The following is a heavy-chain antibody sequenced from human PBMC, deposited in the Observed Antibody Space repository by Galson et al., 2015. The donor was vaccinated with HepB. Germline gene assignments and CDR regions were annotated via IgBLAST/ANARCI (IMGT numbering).Heavy chain of an antibody. D-gene: IGHD4-23*01. J-gene: IGHJ4*02. V-gene: IGHV3-23*01. Sequence: LRLSCAVSGFTFSSYAMSWVRQAPGKGLQCVSSISGNGVTTSYADSVKGRFTISRDNSKNTLYLQMNSLRPEDTALYYCAKALYGGLNYWGQGTLVTVSS. CDR1: GFTFSSYA. CDR2: ISGNGVTT. CDR3: AKALYGGLNY.